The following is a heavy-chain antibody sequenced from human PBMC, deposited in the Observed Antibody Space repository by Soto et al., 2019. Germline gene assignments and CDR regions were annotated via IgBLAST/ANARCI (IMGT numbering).Heavy chain of an antibody. D-gene: IGHD3-10*01. CDR2: IDPYDSYT. CDR1: GYSFTSYW. Sequence: PGESLKISCKGSGYSFTSYWISWVRQMPGKGLEWMGRIDPYDSYTNYSPSFQGHVTISVDTSSSTAYLQWSSLKASDTAMYYCARPPIPWFGKYAMDVWGQGTTVTVSS. V-gene: IGHV5-10-1*01. J-gene: IGHJ6*02. CDR3: ARPPIPWFGKYAMDV.